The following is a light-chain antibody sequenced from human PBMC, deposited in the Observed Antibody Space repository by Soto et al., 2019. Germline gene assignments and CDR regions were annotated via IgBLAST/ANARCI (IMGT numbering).Light chain of an antibody. J-gene: IGKJ5*01. CDR1: QDISVY. Sequence: DIQMTQSPSSLSASVGDRVTITCRASQDISVYLAWYQQKPGKVPKLLIYAASTWQSGVPSRFSGSGSGTDFTLTISSLQPEDVATYYCQKYNTAPLTFGQATGLEIK. CDR3: QKYNTAPLT. V-gene: IGKV1-27*01. CDR2: AAS.